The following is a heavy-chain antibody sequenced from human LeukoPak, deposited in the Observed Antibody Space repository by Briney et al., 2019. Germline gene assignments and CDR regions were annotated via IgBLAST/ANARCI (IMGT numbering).Heavy chain of an antibody. CDR2: INPSSGGT. V-gene: IGHV1-2*02. Sequence: ASVKVSCKASGYTFTGYYMHWVRQAPGQGLEWMGWINPSSGGTNYAQKFQDRATMTRDTSISTVYMELSRLRSDDTAVYYCGRDYYDSSGDGAFDIWGQGTMVTVSS. CDR3: GRDYYDSSGDGAFDI. D-gene: IGHD3-22*01. J-gene: IGHJ3*02. CDR1: GYTFTGYY.